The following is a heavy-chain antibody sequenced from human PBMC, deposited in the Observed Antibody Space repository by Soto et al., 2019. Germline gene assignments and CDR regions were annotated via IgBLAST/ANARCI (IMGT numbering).Heavy chain of an antibody. J-gene: IGHJ6*03. CDR3: ARSIPSYDYIWGSYRPHYMDV. D-gene: IGHD3-16*02. CDR1: GYSFTSYW. V-gene: IGHV5-51*01. CDR2: IYPGDSDT. Sequence: ESLKISCKGSGYSFTSYWIGWVRQMPGKGLEWMGIIYPGDSDTRYSPSFQGQVTISADKSISTAYLQWSSLKASDTAMYYCARSIPSYDYIWGSYRPHYMDVWGKGTTVTVSS.